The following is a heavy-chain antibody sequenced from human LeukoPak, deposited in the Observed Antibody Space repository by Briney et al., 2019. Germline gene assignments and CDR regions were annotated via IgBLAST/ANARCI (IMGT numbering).Heavy chain of an antibody. D-gene: IGHD2-2*01. Sequence: ASVTVSCTASGGTFSSYAISWVRQAPGQGLEWMGGIIPIFGTANYAQKFQGRVTITADESTSTAYMELSSLRSEDTAVYYCARVVVGYYNWFDPWGQGTLVTVSS. J-gene: IGHJ5*02. V-gene: IGHV1-69*13. CDR3: ARVVVGYYNWFDP. CDR2: IIPIFGTA. CDR1: GGTFSSYA.